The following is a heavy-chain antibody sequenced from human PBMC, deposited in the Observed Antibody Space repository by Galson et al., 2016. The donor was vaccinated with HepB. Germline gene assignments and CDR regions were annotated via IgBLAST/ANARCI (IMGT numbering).Heavy chain of an antibody. CDR2: IRNKRNNYLT. J-gene: IGHJ4*02. CDR3: ARMANGADSD. V-gene: IGHV3-72*01. D-gene: IGHD2-8*01. Sequence: SCAGSGFSFSDHYMDWVRQAPGKGLEWVGRIRNKRNNYLTEYAASVIGRFTISRDDSRNSVDLQMNTLKTEDTAVYYCARMANGADSDWGQGTLVTVSS. CDR1: GFSFSDHY.